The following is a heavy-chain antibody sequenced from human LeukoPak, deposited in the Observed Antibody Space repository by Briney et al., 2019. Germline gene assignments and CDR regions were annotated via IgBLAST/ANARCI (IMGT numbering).Heavy chain of an antibody. CDR2: IYYSGST. CDR1: GGSISSSSYY. CDR3: ARPGPPRAGWGRKYYYMDV. D-gene: IGHD3-16*01. V-gene: IGHV4-39*07. J-gene: IGHJ6*03. Sequence: SETLSLTCTVSGGSISSSSYYWGWSRQPPGKGLEWIGRIYYSGSTYYNPSLKSRVTISVDTSKNQFSLKLSSVTAADTAVYYCARPGPPRAGWGRKYYYMDVWGKGTTVTISS.